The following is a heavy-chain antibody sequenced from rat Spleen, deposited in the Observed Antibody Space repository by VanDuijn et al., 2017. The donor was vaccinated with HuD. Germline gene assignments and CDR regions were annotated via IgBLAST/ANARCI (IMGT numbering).Heavy chain of an antibody. CDR3: AKDGSRYGYPHFDY. J-gene: IGHJ2*01. V-gene: IGHV5-58*01. Sequence: EVQLVESGGDLVQPGRSLKLSCVASGFTFGDYNMAWVRQAPGKGLEWVSSINTNGDGAYYPDSVKGRFTISRNNAENTVYLQMNSLRSEDTATNYCAKDGSRYGYPHFDYWGQGVMVTVSS. CDR2: INTNGDGA. CDR1: GFTFGDYN. D-gene: IGHD3-8*01.